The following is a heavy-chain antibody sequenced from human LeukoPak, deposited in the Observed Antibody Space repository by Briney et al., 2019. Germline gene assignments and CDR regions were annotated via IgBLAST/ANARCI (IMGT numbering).Heavy chain of an antibody. J-gene: IGHJ4*02. V-gene: IGHV3-11*06. Sequence: GGSLRLPCAASGFTLSDYYMSWIRQAPGKGLEWVSYISSSSSYTNYADSVKGRFTISRDNAKNSLYLQMDSLRAEDTAVYYCARLGWATAPLDYWGQGTLVTVSS. CDR3: ARLGWATAPLDY. CDR1: GFTLSDYY. D-gene: IGHD5-12*01. CDR2: ISSSSSYT.